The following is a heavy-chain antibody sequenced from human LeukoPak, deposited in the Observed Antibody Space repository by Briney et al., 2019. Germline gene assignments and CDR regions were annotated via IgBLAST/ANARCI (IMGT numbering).Heavy chain of an antibody. CDR2: ISYDGSNK. CDR3: ARDNEYQLLSSGYYFDY. D-gene: IGHD2-2*01. Sequence: AGGSLRLSCAASGFTFSSYAMHWVRQAPGKGLEWVAVISYDGSNKYYADSVKGRFTISRDNSKNTLYLQMNSLRAEDTAVYYCARDNEYQLLSSGYYFDYWGQGTLVTVSS. J-gene: IGHJ4*02. CDR1: GFTFSSYA. V-gene: IGHV3-30-3*01.